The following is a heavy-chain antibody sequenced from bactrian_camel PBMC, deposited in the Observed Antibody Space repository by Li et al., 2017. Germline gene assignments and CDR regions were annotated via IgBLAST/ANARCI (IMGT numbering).Heavy chain of an antibody. CDR1: GFTFSTYG. CDR2: LFSDGGKT. CDR3: TGGGFITS. V-gene: IGHV3S7*01. D-gene: IGHD5*01. J-gene: IGHJ4*01. Sequence: QVQLVESGGGLVRPGGSLTLSCAASGFTFSTYGMSWVRQGPGKGLEWVSGLFSDGGKTYYADSVKGRFTISRNDAEDTVYLEMHSLKTEDTAVCYCTGGGFITSWGQGTQVTVS.